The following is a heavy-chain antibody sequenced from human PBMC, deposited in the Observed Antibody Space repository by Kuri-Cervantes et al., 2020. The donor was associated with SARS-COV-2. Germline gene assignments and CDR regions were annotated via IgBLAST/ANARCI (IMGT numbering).Heavy chain of an antibody. CDR1: GYTFTSYA. Sequence: ASVKVSCKASGYTFTSYAMHWVRQAPGQRLEWMGWINAGNGNTEYSQKFQGRVTITRDTSASTAYMELSSLRSEDTAVYYCAREGGAVAGTPTRYYYGMDVWGQGTTVTCSS. D-gene: IGHD6-19*01. V-gene: IGHV1-3*01. CDR2: INAGNGNT. CDR3: AREGGAVAGTPTRYYYGMDV. J-gene: IGHJ6*01.